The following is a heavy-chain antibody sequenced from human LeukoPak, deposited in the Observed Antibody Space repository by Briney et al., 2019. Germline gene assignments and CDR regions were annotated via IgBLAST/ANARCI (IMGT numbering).Heavy chain of an antibody. CDR3: ARAVGYSSSWYNYYYYGMDV. V-gene: IGHV3-33*08. D-gene: IGHD6-13*01. Sequence: GGSLRLSCAASGFTFDDYAMHWVRQAPGKGLEWVAVIWYDGSNKYYADSVKGRFTISRDNSKNTLYLQMNSLRAEDTAVYYCARAVGYSSSWYNYYYYGMDVWGKGTTVTVSS. CDR2: IWYDGSNK. CDR1: GFTFDDYA. J-gene: IGHJ6*04.